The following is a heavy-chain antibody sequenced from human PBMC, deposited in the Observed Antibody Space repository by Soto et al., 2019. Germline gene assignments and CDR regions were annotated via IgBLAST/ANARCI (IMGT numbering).Heavy chain of an antibody. CDR1: GYSFTTYG. CDR3: ATSGGYSYGYYDY. V-gene: IGHV1-18*01. D-gene: IGHD5-18*01. J-gene: IGHJ4*02. CDR2: ISAYNGNT. Sequence: QVQLVQSGAEVKKPGASVKVSCKASGYSFTTYGISWVRQAPGQGLEWMGWISAYNGNTNYAQKLQGRVTMTTDTSTRTAYIELRSLRSDDTAVYFCATSGGYSYGYYDYWGQGTLVTVSS.